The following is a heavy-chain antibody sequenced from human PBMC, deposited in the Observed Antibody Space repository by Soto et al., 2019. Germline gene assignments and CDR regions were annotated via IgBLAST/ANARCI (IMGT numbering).Heavy chain of an antibody. Sequence: GVCMRRTCAASGFTFSSYGMHCVRQAPGKGLEWVAVISYDGSNKYYADSVKGRFTISRDNSKNTLYLQMNSLRAEDTAVYYCAKGSSGSYSWGQGTLVTVSS. CDR1: GFTFSSYG. D-gene: IGHD1-26*01. V-gene: IGHV3-30*18. J-gene: IGHJ4*02. CDR2: ISYDGSNK. CDR3: AKGSSGSYS.